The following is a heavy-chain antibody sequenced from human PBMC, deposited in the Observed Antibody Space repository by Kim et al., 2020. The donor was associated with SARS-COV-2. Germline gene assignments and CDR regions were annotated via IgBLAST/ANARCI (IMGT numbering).Heavy chain of an antibody. D-gene: IGHD3-3*01. CDR1: GGSISSSSYY. V-gene: IGHV4-39*01. CDR3: ARHGRDEVTIFGVVRSNWFDP. J-gene: IGHJ5*02. Sequence: SETLSLTCTVSGGSISSSSYYWGWIRQPPGKGLEWIGSIYYSGSTYYNPSLKSRVTISVDTSKNQLSLKLSSVTAADTAVYYCARHGRDEVTIFGVVRSNWFDPWGQGTLVTVSS. CDR2: IYYSGST.